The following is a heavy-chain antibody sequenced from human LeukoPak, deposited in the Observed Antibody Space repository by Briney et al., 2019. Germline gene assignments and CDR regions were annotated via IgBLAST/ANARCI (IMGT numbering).Heavy chain of an antibody. CDR3: AKDWSLASGRGGYFDY. D-gene: IGHD6-13*01. CDR2: ISGSGGST. J-gene: IGHJ4*03. Sequence: AGGSLTLSCAASGFTFSSYAMSWVRQAPGKGLEWVSAISGSGGSTYYADPVKGRFTISRENSKNTLYLQMSSLRAEDTAVYYCAKDWSLASGRGGYFDYCGPGTLVTVSS. CDR1: GFTFSSYA. V-gene: IGHV3-23*01.